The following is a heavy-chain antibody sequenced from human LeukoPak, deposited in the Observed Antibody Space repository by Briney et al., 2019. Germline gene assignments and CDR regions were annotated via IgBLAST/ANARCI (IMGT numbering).Heavy chain of an antibody. CDR2: MKSNSGDT. V-gene: IGHV1-8*01. Sequence: ASVKVSCKTSGYTFIGYDINWVRQAPGQGLEWMGWMKSNSGDTHFAQKSQGRLTMTRNTSISTAFMELSSLRAEDTAVYYCARGEYSSSWYPFDYWGQGSLVTVSS. CDR1: GYTFIGYD. J-gene: IGHJ4*02. D-gene: IGHD6-13*01. CDR3: ARGEYSSSWYPFDY.